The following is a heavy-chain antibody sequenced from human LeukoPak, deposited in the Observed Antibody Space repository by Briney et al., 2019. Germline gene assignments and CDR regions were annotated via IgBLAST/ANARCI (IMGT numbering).Heavy chain of an antibody. Sequence: SGTLSLTCTVSGGSISSYYWSWIRQPPGKGLEWIGYIYYSGSTNYNPSLKSRVTISVDTSKNQFSLKLSSVTAADTAVYYCARGSEVAAQDYWGQGTLVTVSS. CDR3: ARGSEVAAQDY. V-gene: IGHV4-59*01. D-gene: IGHD6-6*01. J-gene: IGHJ4*02. CDR2: IYYSGST. CDR1: GGSISSYY.